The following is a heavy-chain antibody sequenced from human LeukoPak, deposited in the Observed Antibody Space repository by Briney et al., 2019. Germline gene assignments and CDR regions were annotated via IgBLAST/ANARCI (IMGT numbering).Heavy chain of an antibody. CDR2: INRSGGT. Sequence: PSETLSLTCAVYGGSFSTYYWSWIRQPPGKGLEWIGEINRSGGTSYNPSLKSRVTISADTSRNQMSLKLSPVTAADTAVYYCARGLGSWYNSWGQGTLVTVSS. CDR1: GGSFSTYY. CDR3: ARGLGSWYNS. D-gene: IGHD6-13*01. V-gene: IGHV4-34*01. J-gene: IGHJ5*02.